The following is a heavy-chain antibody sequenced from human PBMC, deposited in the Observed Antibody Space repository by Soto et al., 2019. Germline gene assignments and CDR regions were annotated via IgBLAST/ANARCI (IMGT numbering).Heavy chain of an antibody. V-gene: IGHV1-18*01. Sequence: GASVKVSCKASGYTFTSYGISRVRQAPGEGLEWMGWISAYNGNTNYAQKLQGRVTMTTDTSTSTAYMELRSPRSDDTAVYYCARECKTYYYDSSGRGAFDIWGQGTMDTVSS. D-gene: IGHD3-22*01. CDR3: ARECKTYYYDSSGRGAFDI. CDR2: ISAYNGNT. CDR1: GYTFTSYG. J-gene: IGHJ3*02.